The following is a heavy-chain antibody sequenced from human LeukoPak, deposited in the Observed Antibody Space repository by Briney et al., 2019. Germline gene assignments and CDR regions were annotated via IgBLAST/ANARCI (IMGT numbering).Heavy chain of an antibody. CDR1: GFTFSSYN. CDR3: ARPTYYCGSGSYEIDY. D-gene: IGHD3-10*01. J-gene: IGHJ4*02. V-gene: IGHV3-21*01. Sequence: GGSLRLSCAASGFTFSSYNMNWVRQPPGKGLEWVSSISSSSSYIYYAASERGRFTISRDNANKSMYLQMISLRAEDTAVYYWARPTYYCGSGSYEIDYWGQGTLVTVSS. CDR2: ISSSSSYI.